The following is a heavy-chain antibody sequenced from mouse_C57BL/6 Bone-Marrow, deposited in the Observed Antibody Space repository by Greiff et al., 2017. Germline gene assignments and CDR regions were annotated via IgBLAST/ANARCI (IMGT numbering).Heavy chain of an antibody. D-gene: IGHD2-4*01. V-gene: IGHV1-69*01. J-gene: IGHJ4*01. Sequence: QVQLQQPGAELVMPGASVKLSCKASGYTFPSYWMHWVKQRPGQGLEWIGEIDPSDSYPNYNQKFKGKSTLTVDKFSSTAYMQLSSLTSEDSAVYYCARSIYDYDERYYAMYYWVQGTSVTLSS. CDR1: GYTFPSYW. CDR3: ARSIYDYDERYYAMYY. CDR2: IDPSDSYP.